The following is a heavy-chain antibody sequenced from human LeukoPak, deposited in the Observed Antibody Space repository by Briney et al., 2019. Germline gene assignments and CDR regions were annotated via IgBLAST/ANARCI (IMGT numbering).Heavy chain of an antibody. J-gene: IGHJ4*02. CDR1: GGSISSYY. D-gene: IGHD3-9*01. CDR2: IYYSGST. CDR3: ARELLIRYFDWLSTD. Sequence: PSETLSLTCTVSGGSISSYYWGWIRQPPGKGLEWIGSIYYSGSTYYNPSLKSRVTISVDTSKNQFSLKLSSVTAADTAVYYCARELLIRYFDWLSTDWGQGTLVTVSS. V-gene: IGHV4-39*07.